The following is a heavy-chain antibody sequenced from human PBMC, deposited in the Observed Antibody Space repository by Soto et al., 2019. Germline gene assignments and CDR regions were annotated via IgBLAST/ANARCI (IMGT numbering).Heavy chain of an antibody. CDR3: ARGSLRFLEWLRPWVYYGMDV. CDR2: INPNSGGT. J-gene: IGHJ6*02. V-gene: IGHV1-2*04. CDR1: GYTFTGYY. D-gene: IGHD3-3*01. Sequence: GASVKVSCKASGYTFTGYYMHWVRQAPGQGLEWMGWINPNSGGTNYAQKFQGWVTMTRDTSISTAYMELSRLRSDDTAVYYCARGSLRFLEWLRPWVYYGMDVWGQGTTVTVSS.